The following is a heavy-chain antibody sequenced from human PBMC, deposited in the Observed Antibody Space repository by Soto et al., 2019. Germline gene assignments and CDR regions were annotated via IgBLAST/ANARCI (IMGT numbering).Heavy chain of an antibody. CDR3: ACSTVTTGYFDY. V-gene: IGHV4-34*01. D-gene: IGHD4-17*01. CDR2: INHSGST. CDR1: GGSFSGYY. Sequence: QVQLQQWGAGLLKPSETLSLTCAVYGGSFSGYYWSWIRQPPGKGLEWIGEINHSGSTNYNPSLKSRVTISVDTSKKQFSLKLSSVTAADTAVYYCACSTVTTGYFDYWGQGTLVTVSS. J-gene: IGHJ4*02.